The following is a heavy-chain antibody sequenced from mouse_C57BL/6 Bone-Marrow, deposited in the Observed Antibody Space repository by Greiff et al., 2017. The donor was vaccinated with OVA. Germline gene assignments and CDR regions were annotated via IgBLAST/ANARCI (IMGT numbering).Heavy chain of an antibody. D-gene: IGHD1-1*01. CDR2: IHPSDSDT. CDR3: AISHYYVSSYGWFAY. Sequence: VQLQQPGAELVKPGASVKVSCKASGYTFTSYWMHWVKQRPGQGLEWIGRIHPSDSDTNYNQKFKGKATLTVAKSSSTAYMQLSSLTSEDSAVYYCAISHYYVSSYGWFAYWGQGTLVTVSA. J-gene: IGHJ3*01. CDR1: GYTFTSYW. V-gene: IGHV1-74*01.